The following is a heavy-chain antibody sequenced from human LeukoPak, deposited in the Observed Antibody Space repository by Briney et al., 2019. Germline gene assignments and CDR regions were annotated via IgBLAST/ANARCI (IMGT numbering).Heavy chain of an antibody. CDR3: ARSHDYYDSSGQDY. Sequence: SQTLSLTCTVSGGSISSGSYYWNWIRQPAGKGLEWIGRIYSSGSTNYNPSLKSRVTISVDTSKNQFSLKLSSVTAADTAVYYCARSHDYYDSSGQDYWGQGTLVTVSS. CDR1: GGSISSGSYY. J-gene: IGHJ4*02. V-gene: IGHV4-61*02. CDR2: IYSSGST. D-gene: IGHD3-22*01.